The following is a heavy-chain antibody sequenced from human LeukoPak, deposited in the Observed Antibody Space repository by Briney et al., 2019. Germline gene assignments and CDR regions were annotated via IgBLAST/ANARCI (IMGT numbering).Heavy chain of an antibody. D-gene: IGHD2-21*02. CDR1: GFTFSSYS. CDR2: ISSSSNTI. J-gene: IGHJ4*02. Sequence: GSLRLSCAASGFTFSSYSMNWVRQAPGKGLEWVSYISSSSNTIYYADSVKGRFTISRDNAKNSLFLQMNSLRDEDTSVYYCARAVTVVTRGDLVFDYWGQGTLVTVSS. V-gene: IGHV3-48*02. CDR3: ARAVTVVTRGDLVFDY.